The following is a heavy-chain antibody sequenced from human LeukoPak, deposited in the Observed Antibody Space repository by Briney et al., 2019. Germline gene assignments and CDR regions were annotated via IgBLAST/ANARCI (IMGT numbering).Heavy chain of an antibody. CDR2: ISASGGRT. CDR1: GFTFSSYA. D-gene: IGHD3-10*01. CDR3: AKDAYYGSGSYSPD. J-gene: IGHJ4*02. V-gene: IGHV3-23*01. Sequence: GGSLRLSCAASGFTFSSYAMSWVRQAPGKGLEWVSVISASGGRTSYADSVKGRFTVSRDNSKNTLYLQMNSLRAEDTALYYCAKDAYYGSGSYSPDWGQGTLVTVSS.